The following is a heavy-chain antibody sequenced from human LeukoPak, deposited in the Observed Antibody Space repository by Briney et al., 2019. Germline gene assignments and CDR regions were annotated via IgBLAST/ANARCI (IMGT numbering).Heavy chain of an antibody. D-gene: IGHD2/OR15-2a*01. V-gene: IGHV4-4*07. CDR1: GGSISGYY. CDR2: IYSGESI. J-gene: IGHJ4*02. CDR3: ARVSRRGYYFDY. Sequence: PSETLSLTCTVSGGSISGYYWSWIRQPAGKGLEWIGRIYSGESINYNPSLKSRVTMSIDTSKNQFSLKLNSVTAADTAVYYCARVSRRGYYFDYWGQGTLVTVSS.